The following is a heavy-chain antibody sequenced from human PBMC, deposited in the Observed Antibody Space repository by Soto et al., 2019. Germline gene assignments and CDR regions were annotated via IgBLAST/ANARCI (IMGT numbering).Heavy chain of an antibody. CDR1: GGSFSGYY. CDR2: INHSGST. Sequence: PSETLSLTCAVYGGSFSGYYWTWIRQPPGTGLEWIGEINHSGSTNYNPSLKSRVTISVDTSKNQFSLKLSSVTAADTAVYYCVRHAQWIMRAYWGQGSLVTVSS. J-gene: IGHJ4*02. V-gene: IGHV4-34*01. D-gene: IGHD5-12*01. CDR3: VRHAQWIMRAY.